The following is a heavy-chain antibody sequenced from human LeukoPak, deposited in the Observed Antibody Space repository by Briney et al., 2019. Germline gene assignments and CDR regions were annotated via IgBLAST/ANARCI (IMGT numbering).Heavy chain of an antibody. D-gene: IGHD1-20*01. CDR3: ARDDNPNDKPFDL. V-gene: IGHV3-21*01. Sequence: PGGSLRLSCTASGFTFSFYMMNWVRQAPGKGLEWVSSISTSSSHIFYADSLKGRFTVSRDNAKNSLYLQMNNLRAEDTAVYYCARDDNPNDKPFDLWGPGTLVTVSS. CDR2: ISTSSSHI. CDR1: GFTFSFYM. J-gene: IGHJ4*02.